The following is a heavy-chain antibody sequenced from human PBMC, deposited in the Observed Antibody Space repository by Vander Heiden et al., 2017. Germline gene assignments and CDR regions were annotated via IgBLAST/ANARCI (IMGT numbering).Heavy chain of an antibody. CDR1: GFTLDDYG. CDR2: ISWNSGSI. V-gene: IGHV3-9*01. Sequence: DVQLVEPGRGLVQPGRSLRLTCAPSGFTLDDYGMHWVRQAPGKGLEWVSGISWNSGSIGYAESVKGRFTISRDNAKNSLYLQMNRLRAEDTALYYCAKDSYGDEGGAFDIWGQGTMVTDSS. D-gene: IGHD4-17*01. CDR3: AKDSYGDEGGAFDI. J-gene: IGHJ3*02.